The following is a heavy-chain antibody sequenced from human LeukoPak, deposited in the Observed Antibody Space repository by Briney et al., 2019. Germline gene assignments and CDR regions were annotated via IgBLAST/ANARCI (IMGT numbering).Heavy chain of an antibody. Sequence: PGRSLRLSCAASGFTFSSYGMHWVRQAPGKGLEWVAVIWYDGSNKYYADSVKGRFTISRDNPKNTLYLQMNSLRAEDTAVYYCARGGGSTDAFDIRGQGTMVTVSS. V-gene: IGHV3-33*01. J-gene: IGHJ3*02. CDR3: ARGGGSTDAFDI. CDR1: GFTFSSYG. D-gene: IGHD1-26*01. CDR2: IWYDGSNK.